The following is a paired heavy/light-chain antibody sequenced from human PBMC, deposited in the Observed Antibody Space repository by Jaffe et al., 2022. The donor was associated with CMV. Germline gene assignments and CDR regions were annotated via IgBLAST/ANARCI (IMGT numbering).Light chain of an antibody. CDR3: QAWDSSIIV. J-gene: IGLJ2*01. CDR2: QDD. V-gene: IGLV3-1*01. Sequence: SYELTQAPSVSVSPGQTASITCSGDNLGEKYVCWYQQKSGQSPVLVIYQDDKRPSGIPERFSGSNSGNTATLTISGTQAMDEAEYYCQAWDSSIIVFGGGTKLTVL. CDR1: NLGEKY.
Heavy chain of an antibody. CDR3: VRAGALAAAGTWYHYMDV. V-gene: IGHV3-11*06. CDR2: ITMSGSYT. Sequence: QVQLVESGGGLVKPGGSLRLSCAASGFTFSDFYMTWIRQAPGKGLEWVSYITMSGSYTFYADSVKGRFTISRDNVKNSVSLQMDNLRAEDTAVYYCVRAGALAAAGTWYHYMDVWGKGTTITVSS. D-gene: IGHD6-13*01. CDR1: GFTFSDFY. J-gene: IGHJ6*03.